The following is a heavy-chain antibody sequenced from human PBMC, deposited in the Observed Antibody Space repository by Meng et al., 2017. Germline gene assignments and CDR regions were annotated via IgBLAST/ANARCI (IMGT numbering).Heavy chain of an antibody. CDR2: IYYSGST. Sequence: RRRRPETAPGLVKPSGTLSLPCTVSGGSISSSSYYWGWIRQPPGKGLEWIGSIYYSGSTYYNPSLKSRVTISVDTSKNQFSLKLSSVTAADTAVYYCARVPYYGSGSYQYNWFDPWGQGTLVTVSS. CDR3: ARVPYYGSGSYQYNWFDP. CDR1: GGSISSSSYY. D-gene: IGHD3-10*01. V-gene: IGHV4-39*06. J-gene: IGHJ5*02.